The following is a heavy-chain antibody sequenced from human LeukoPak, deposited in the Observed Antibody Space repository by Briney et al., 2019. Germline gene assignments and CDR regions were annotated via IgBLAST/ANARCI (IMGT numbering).Heavy chain of an antibody. CDR2: INIYDGKT. V-gene: IGHV1-18*01. CDR1: GYSLRRYA. Sequence: RASVNVSCKASGYSLRRYAINWVRRAPGQGLEWMGWINIYDGKTVFAQNLQGRVTMTIDTSTSTAYMELRSLRSDDTAVYYCARDLVPGTTEPAAFDYWGQGTLVTVSS. CDR3: ARDLVPGTTEPAAFDY. J-gene: IGHJ4*02. D-gene: IGHD1-7*01.